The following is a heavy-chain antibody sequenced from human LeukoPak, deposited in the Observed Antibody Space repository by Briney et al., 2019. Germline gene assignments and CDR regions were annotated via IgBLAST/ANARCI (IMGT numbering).Heavy chain of an antibody. CDR1: GGSISSYY. J-gene: IGHJ2*01. CDR2: IYYSGST. CDR3: ARSYGSGSPCDL. V-gene: IGHV4-59*01. D-gene: IGHD3-10*01. Sequence: SETLSLTCTVSGGSISSYYWSWIRQPPGKGREWIGYIYYSGSTNYNPSLKSRVTISVDTSKNQFSLKLRYVTAADTAVYYCARSYGSGSPCDLWGRGTLVSVSS.